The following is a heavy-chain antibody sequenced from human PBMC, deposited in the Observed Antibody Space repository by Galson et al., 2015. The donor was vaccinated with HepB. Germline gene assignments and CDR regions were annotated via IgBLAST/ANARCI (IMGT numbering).Heavy chain of an antibody. Sequence: YYADSVKGRFTVSRDNSKRTLYLQMNSLRVEDTAIYYCATERRHNTGWFALDSWGQGALVTVSS. D-gene: IGHD6-19*01. CDR3: ATERRHNTGWFALDS. V-gene: IGHV3-23*01. J-gene: IGHJ4*02.